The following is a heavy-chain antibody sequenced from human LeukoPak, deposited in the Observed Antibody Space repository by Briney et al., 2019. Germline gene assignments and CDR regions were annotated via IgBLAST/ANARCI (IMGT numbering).Heavy chain of an antibody. CDR3: ARDWDGSSAFDI. J-gene: IGHJ3*02. V-gene: IGHV1-18*01. CDR2: ISAYNGNT. CDR1: GYTFTSYG. Sequence: ASVKVSCKASGYTFTSYGISWVRQAPGQGLEWMGWISAYNGNTNYAQKLQGRVTMTTDTAASTAYMELRSLRSDDTAVYYCARDWDGSSAFDIWGQGTMVTVSS. D-gene: IGHD3-10*01.